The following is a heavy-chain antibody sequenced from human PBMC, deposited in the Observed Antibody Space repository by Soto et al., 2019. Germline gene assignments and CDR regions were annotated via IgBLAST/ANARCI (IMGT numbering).Heavy chain of an antibody. CDR2: ISAYNGNT. D-gene: IGHD2-2*01. J-gene: IGHJ6*02. CDR3: ARDPPVYCISTSCYWDFHYYYYGMDV. Sequence: PGESLKISCKGSGYTFTSYGISWVRQAPGQGLEWMGWISAYNGNTNYAQKLQGRVTMTTDTSTSTAYMELRSLRSDDTAVYYCARDPPVYCISTSCYWDFHYYYYGMDVWGQGTTVTVSS. V-gene: IGHV1-18*01. CDR1: GYTFTSYG.